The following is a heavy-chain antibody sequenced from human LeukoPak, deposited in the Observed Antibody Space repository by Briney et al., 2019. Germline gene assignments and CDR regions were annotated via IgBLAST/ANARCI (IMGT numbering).Heavy chain of an antibody. CDR1: GESFSDYY. CDR2: IEDSGST. Sequence: SETLSLTCAVYGESFSDYYWTWIRQPPGKGLEWIGEIEDSGSTNSNPSLKSRVTLSVDTSKSQFSLRLNSATAADTAVYFCARSVSREGHNFIAYYFDYWSQGTLVTVSS. CDR3: ARSVSREGHNFIAYYFDY. D-gene: IGHD5-24*01. J-gene: IGHJ4*02. V-gene: IGHV4-34*01.